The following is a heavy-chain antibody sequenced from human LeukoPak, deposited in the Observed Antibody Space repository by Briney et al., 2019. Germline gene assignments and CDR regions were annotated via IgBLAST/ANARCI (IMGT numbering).Heavy chain of an antibody. J-gene: IGHJ6*03. Sequence: PGGSLRLSCAASGFTIMNSAMNWVRRAPGKGLEWVSAINGTAINTDYADSVKGRFTISRDSSKNTLYLQMNSLRVEDTAVYYCLTRSLVAVSGNSYMDAWGKGTTVSVSS. V-gene: IGHV3-23*01. CDR1: GFTIMNSA. D-gene: IGHD6-19*01. CDR2: INGTAINT. CDR3: LTRSLVAVSGNSYMDA.